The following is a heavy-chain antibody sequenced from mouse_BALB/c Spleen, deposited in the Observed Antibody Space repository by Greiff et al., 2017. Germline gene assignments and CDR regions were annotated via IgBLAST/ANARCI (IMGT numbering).Heavy chain of an antibody. D-gene: IGHD2-2*01. J-gene: IGHJ4*01. Sequence: EVQLQESGPGLVKPSQSLSLTCSVTGYSITSGYYWNWIRQFPGNKLEWMGYISYDGSNNYNPSLKNRISITRDTSKNQFFLKLNSVTTEDTATYYCARVYYGYDGGYAMDYWGQGTSVTVSS. V-gene: IGHV3-6*02. CDR2: ISYDGSN. CDR3: ARVYYGYDGGYAMDY. CDR1: GYSITSGYY.